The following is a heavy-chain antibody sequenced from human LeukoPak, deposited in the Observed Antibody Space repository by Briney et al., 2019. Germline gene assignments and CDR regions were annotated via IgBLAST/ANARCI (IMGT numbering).Heavy chain of an antibody. D-gene: IGHD3-10*01. V-gene: IGHV3-23*01. CDR2: ISGSGGST. CDR3: AKEPFLWFGESDTTFFDY. Sequence: GGSLRLSCAASGFTFSSYAMSWLRQAPGKGLEWVSAISGSGGSTYYADSVKGRFTISRDNSKNTLYLQMNSLRAEDTAVYYCAKEPFLWFGESDTTFFDYWGQGTLVTVSS. J-gene: IGHJ4*02. CDR1: GFTFSSYA.